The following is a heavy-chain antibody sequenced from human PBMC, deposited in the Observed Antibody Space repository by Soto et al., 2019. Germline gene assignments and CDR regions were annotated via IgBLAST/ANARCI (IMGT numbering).Heavy chain of an antibody. J-gene: IGHJ4*02. CDR2: IWYDGSNK. V-gene: IGHV3-33*01. D-gene: IGHD6-6*01. CDR3: ARDRGVANIAARNTIVY. CDR1: GFTFSSYG. Sequence: QVQLVESGGGVVQPGRSLRLSCAASGFTFSSYGMHWVRQAPGKGLEWVAVIWYDGSNKYYADSVKGRFTIPRDNSKKTLYLQMNGLRSEETALYYCARDRGVANIAARNTIVYWGQGTLVTVSS.